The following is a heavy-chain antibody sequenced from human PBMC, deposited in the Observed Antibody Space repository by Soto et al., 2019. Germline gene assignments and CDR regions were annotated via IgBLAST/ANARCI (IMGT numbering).Heavy chain of an antibody. V-gene: IGHV2-5*02. J-gene: IGHJ5*02. CDR2: IYWDNDK. Sequence: QITLKESGPTLVKPTQTLTLTCAFSGFSLNTRGVGVGWIRQPPGKALEWLALIYWDNDKRYSPSLKTRLTIXKXTHTNHVVLMMTDMDPVDTATYYCPHNHYSGSWSVSWGQGTLVTVSS. CDR1: GFSLNTRGVG. D-gene: IGHD3-10*01. CDR3: PHNHYSGSWSVS.